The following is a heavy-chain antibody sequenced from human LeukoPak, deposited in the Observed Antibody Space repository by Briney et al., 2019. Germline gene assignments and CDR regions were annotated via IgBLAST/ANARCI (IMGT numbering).Heavy chain of an antibody. Sequence: GESLKISCKSSGYSFTNYWIGWVRQMPGKGLEWMGIIYPGDSDARYSPSFQGLVTISADKSVTTAYLQWNSLKASDTAMYYCARSLRGGFPPPFDYWGQGTLVTVSS. CDR3: ARSLRGGFPPPFDY. CDR2: IYPGDSDA. J-gene: IGHJ4*02. D-gene: IGHD3-10*01. CDR1: GYSFTNYW. V-gene: IGHV5-51*01.